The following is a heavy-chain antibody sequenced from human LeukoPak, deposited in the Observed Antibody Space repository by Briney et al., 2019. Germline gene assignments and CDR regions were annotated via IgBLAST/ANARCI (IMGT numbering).Heavy chain of an antibody. V-gene: IGHV1-8*03. J-gene: IGHJ1*01. CDR1: GYTFTSYD. CDR3: ASTSAAAWYLGYFQH. D-gene: IGHD6-13*01. Sequence: ASVKVSRKASGYTFTSYDINWVRQATGQGLEWMGWMNPNSGNTGYAQKFQGRVTITRNTSISTAYMELSSLRSEDTAVYYCASTSAAAWYLGYFQHWGQGTLVTVSS. CDR2: MNPNSGNT.